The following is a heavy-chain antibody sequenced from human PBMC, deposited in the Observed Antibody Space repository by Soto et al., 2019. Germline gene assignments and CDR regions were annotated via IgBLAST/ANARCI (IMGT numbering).Heavy chain of an antibody. D-gene: IGHD3-10*01. CDR1: GYTLTELS. CDR3: ARGSGSYYNPEPLELDY. CDR2: FDPEDGET. J-gene: IGHJ4*02. Sequence: ASVKVSCKVSGYTLTELSMHWVRQAPGKGLEWMGGFDPEDGETIYAQKFQGRVTMTEDTSTDTAYMELSSLRSEDTAVYYCARGSGSYYNPEPLELDYWGQGTLVTVSS. V-gene: IGHV1-24*01.